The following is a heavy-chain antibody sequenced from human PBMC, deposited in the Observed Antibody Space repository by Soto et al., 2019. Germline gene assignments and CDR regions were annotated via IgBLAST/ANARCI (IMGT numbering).Heavy chain of an antibody. CDR3: ATGLDRSKAGY. D-gene: IGHD1-1*01. CDR2: IIHSERT. CDR1: GGSFSGYY. Sequence: PSETLSLTCAVYGGSFSGYYWSWIRQPPGKGLEWIGEIIHSERTNYNPSLKSRVTISLDTSKNQFSLKLSSVPAADTAVYYCATGLDRSKAGYWGQGTLVTVSS. V-gene: IGHV4-34*01. J-gene: IGHJ4*02.